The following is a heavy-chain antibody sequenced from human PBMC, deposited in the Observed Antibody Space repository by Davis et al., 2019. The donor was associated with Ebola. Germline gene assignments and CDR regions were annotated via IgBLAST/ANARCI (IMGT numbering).Heavy chain of an antibody. D-gene: IGHD1-26*01. V-gene: IGHV1-69*10. CDR2: IIPILGIA. CDR3: ARARMPAQRLIVGISYYFDY. CDR1: GGTFSSYA. J-gene: IGHJ4*02. Sequence: SVKVSCKASGGTFSSYAISWVRQAPGLGLEWMGGIIPILGIAKYAQNFQGRVTITADESTSSAYMELSSLRSEDAAVYYCARARMPAQRLIVGISYYFDYWGQGTLVTVSS.